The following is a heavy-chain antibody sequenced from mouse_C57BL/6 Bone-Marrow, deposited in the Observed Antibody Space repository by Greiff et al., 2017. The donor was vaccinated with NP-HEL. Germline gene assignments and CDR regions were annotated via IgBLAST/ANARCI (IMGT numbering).Heavy chain of an antibody. J-gene: IGHJ3*01. CDR2: ISSGGSYT. CDR1: GFTFSSYG. V-gene: IGHV5-6*01. D-gene: IGHD2-3*01. Sequence: EVQLVESGGDLVKPGGSLKLSCAASGFTFSSYGMSWVRQTPDKRLEWVATISSGGSYTYYPDSVKGRFTISRDNAKNTLYLQMSSLKSEDTAMYYCARQTSYDGYYFYWGQGTLVTVSA. CDR3: ARQTSYDGYYFY.